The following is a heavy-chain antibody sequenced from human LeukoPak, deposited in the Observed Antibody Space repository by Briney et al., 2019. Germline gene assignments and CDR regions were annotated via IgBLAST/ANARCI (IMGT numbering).Heavy chain of an antibody. CDR3: ARAPITIFGVVIMDY. V-gene: IGHV1-2*02. CDR1: GYTFTGYY. J-gene: IGHJ4*02. Sequence: ASVNVSCKASGYTFTGYYMHWVRQAPGQGLEWMGWINPNSGGTNYAQKFQGRVTMTRDTSISTAYMELSRLRSDDTAVYYCARAPITIFGVVIMDYWGQGTLVTVSS. CDR2: INPNSGGT. D-gene: IGHD3-3*01.